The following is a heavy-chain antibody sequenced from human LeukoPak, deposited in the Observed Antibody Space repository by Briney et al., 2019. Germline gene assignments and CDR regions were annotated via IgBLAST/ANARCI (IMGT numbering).Heavy chain of an antibody. CDR1: GGSVSSYY. Sequence: SETLSLTCTVSGGSVSSYYWSWIRQPPGKGLEWIGYIYHSGSTNYNPSLKSRVTISVDTSKNQFSLKLSSVTAADTAVYYCASGRDGYNYTPLYYGMDVWGQGTTVTVSS. V-gene: IGHV4-59*02. D-gene: IGHD5-24*01. CDR2: IYHSGST. CDR3: ASGRDGYNYTPLYYGMDV. J-gene: IGHJ6*02.